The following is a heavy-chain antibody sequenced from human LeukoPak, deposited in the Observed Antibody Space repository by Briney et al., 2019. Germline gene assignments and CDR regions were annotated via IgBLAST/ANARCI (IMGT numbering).Heavy chain of an antibody. CDR2: IYYSGST. CDR1: GGSISSSSYY. CDR3: ARRSKIWGIAAAGTSRPGYFDY. V-gene: IGHV4-39*07. J-gene: IGHJ4*02. Sequence: SSETLSLTCTVSGGSISSSSYYWGWIRQPPGKGLEWIGSIYYSGSTNYNPSLKSRVTISVDTSKNQFSLKLSSVTAADTAVYYCARRSKIWGIAAAGTSRPGYFDYWGQGTLVTVSS. D-gene: IGHD6-13*01.